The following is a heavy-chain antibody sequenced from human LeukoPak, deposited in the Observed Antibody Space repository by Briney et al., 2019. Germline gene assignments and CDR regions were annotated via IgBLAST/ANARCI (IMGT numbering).Heavy chain of an antibody. D-gene: IGHD6-19*01. CDR1: GFTFSSYV. J-gene: IGHJ5*02. Sequence: GGSLRLSCSASGFTFSSYVMSWVRPAPGKGLEWVSSISGRGVGTFYADSVKGRFTISRDNSKNTLYLQMNSLRAEDTAVYYCAKVAAAAWFVPWGQGTLVTVSS. V-gene: IGHV3-23*01. CDR3: AKVAAAAWFVP. CDR2: ISGRGVGT.